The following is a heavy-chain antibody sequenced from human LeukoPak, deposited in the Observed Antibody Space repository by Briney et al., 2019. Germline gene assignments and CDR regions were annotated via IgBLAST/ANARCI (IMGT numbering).Heavy chain of an antibody. J-gene: IGHJ4*02. V-gene: IGHV4-59*01. Sequence: SETLSLTCTVSGGSISSYYWSWIRQPPGKGLEWIGYIYYSGSTNYNPSLKSRVTISVDTSKNQFSLKLSSVIAADTAVYYCARGPYCSGGSCYSRPFDYWGQGTLVTVSS. CDR1: GGSISSYY. CDR2: IYYSGST. D-gene: IGHD2-15*01. CDR3: ARGPYCSGGSCYSRPFDY.